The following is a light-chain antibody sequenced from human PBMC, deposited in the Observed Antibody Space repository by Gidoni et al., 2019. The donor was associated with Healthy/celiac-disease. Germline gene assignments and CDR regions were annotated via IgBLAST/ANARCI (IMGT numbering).Light chain of an antibody. J-gene: IGLJ1*01. Sequence: QSVLTQPPSASGTPGQRVTLSCSGSSSNIGSNYVYWYQQLPGTAPKLLIYRKNQRPSGVPDRFSGSKSGTSASLAISGLRSEDEADYYCAAWDDSLSGFYVFGTGTKVTVL. CDR1: SSNIGSNY. CDR2: RKN. CDR3: AAWDDSLSGFYV. V-gene: IGLV1-47*01.